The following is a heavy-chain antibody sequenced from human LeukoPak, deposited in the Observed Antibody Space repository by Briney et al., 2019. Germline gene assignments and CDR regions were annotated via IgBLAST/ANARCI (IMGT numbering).Heavy chain of an antibody. V-gene: IGHV3-23*01. CDR2: ISGSGGNS. Sequence: PGGSLRLSCTASGFSFDTYAMNWVRQVPGKGLEWVSGISGSGGNSYYADSVKGRFTISRDNSKNTLYLQMNSLRAEDTAVYYCARGTRPTTFLVYWGQGTLVTVSS. J-gene: IGHJ4*02. CDR3: ARGTRPTTFLVY. D-gene: IGHD3-16*01. CDR1: GFSFDTYA.